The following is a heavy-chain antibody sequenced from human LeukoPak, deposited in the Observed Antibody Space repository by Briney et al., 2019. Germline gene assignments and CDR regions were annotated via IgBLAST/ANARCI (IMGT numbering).Heavy chain of an antibody. J-gene: IGHJ4*02. D-gene: IGHD7-27*01. CDR3: AKAKTNWEVDY. CDR2: ISYDGSNK. CDR1: GFTFSSYG. V-gene: IGHV3-30*18. Sequence: GRSLRLSCAASGFTFSSYGMHWVRQAPGKGLEGVAVISYDGSNKYYADSVKGRFTISRDNSKNTLYLQMNSLRAEDTAVYYCAKAKTNWEVDYWGQGTLVTVSS.